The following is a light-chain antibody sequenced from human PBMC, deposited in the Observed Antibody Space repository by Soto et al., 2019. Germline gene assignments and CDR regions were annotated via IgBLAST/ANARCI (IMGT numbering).Light chain of an antibody. J-gene: IGKJ1*01. CDR2: GAS. Sequence: EIVLTQSPGTLSLSPGERATLSCRASQSVSNNYLAWYQQKPGQAPRLLIYGASNRATGIPDRFSGSGSGTDFTLTISRLEPEDFAVCYCQQYGSSGTFGQGTKVEIK. V-gene: IGKV3-20*01. CDR1: QSVSNNY. CDR3: QQYGSSGT.